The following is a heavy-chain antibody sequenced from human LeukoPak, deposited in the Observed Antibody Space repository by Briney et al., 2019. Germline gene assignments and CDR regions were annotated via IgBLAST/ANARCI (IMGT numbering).Heavy chain of an antibody. V-gene: IGHV1-2*02. CDR3: ARETGSSPPLDY. Sequence: ASVKVSCKASGYTFTGYYMHWVRQAPGQGLEWMGWINPNSGGTNYAQKFQGRVTMTRDTSISTAYMELSRLRSDDTAVYYCARETGSSPPLDYWGQGTLVTVSS. D-gene: IGHD6-6*01. CDR1: GYTFTGYY. J-gene: IGHJ4*02. CDR2: INPNSGGT.